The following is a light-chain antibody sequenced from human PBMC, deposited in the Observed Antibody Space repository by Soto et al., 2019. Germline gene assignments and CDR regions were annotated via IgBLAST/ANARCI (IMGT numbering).Light chain of an antibody. Sequence: EIVMTQSPATLPVSPGERATLSCRASQSVRSSFLAWYQQKPGQAPSLLIYGASTRATGIPARFSGSGSGTEFTLTINSLQSEDFAVYYCQQYSNWPLTFGGGTKVDIK. CDR2: GAS. CDR3: QQYSNWPLT. V-gene: IGKV3-15*01. J-gene: IGKJ4*01. CDR1: QSVRSSF.